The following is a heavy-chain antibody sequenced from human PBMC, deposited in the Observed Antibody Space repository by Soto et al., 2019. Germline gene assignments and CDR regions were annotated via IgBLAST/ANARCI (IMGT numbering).Heavy chain of an antibody. Sequence: LRLSCSASGFTFSSYAMSWVRQAPGKWLEWVSAISGSGGSTYYADSVKGRFTISRDNSKNTLYLQMNSLRAEDTAVYYCAKDVDYYDSSGPRNYWGQGTLVTVSS. J-gene: IGHJ4*02. D-gene: IGHD3-22*01. CDR2: ISGSGGST. CDR1: GFTFSSYA. CDR3: AKDVDYYDSSGPRNY. V-gene: IGHV3-23*01.